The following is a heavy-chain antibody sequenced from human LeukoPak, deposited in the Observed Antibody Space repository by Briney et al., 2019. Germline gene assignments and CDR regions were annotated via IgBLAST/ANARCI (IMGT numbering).Heavy chain of an antibody. J-gene: IGHJ4*02. CDR3: ARDKRYNWNDWGPMY. CDR2: ISYDGSNK. CDR1: GFTFSSYA. V-gene: IGHV3-30-3*01. Sequence: GGSLRLSCAASGFTFSSYAMHWVRQAPGKGLEWVAVISYDGSNKYYADSVKGRFTISRDNAKNSLYLQMNSLRAEDTAVCYCARDKRYNWNDWGPMYWGQGTLVTVSS. D-gene: IGHD1-1*01.